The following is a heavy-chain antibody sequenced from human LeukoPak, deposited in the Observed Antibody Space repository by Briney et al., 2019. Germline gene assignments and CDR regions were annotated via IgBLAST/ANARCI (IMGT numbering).Heavy chain of an antibody. D-gene: IGHD4-23*01. CDR1: GFTFSSYS. CDR2: ISSSSSYI. Sequence: GGSLRLSCAVSGFTFSSYSMNWVRQAPGKGLEWVSSISSSSSYIYYADSVKGRFTISRDNAKNSLYLQMNSLRAEDTAVYYCASGNYDYYYMDVWGKGTTVTVSS. J-gene: IGHJ6*03. CDR3: ASGNYDYYYMDV. V-gene: IGHV3-21*01.